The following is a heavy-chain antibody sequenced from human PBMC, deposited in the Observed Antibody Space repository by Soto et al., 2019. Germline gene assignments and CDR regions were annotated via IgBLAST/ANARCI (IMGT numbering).Heavy chain of an antibody. CDR3: AKWILSATFAPYAMDV. CDR1: GFPFNNYA. J-gene: IGHJ6*02. V-gene: IGHV3-30*18. D-gene: IGHD2-2*03. CDR2: ISYDGSNS. Sequence: QVQLVESGGGVVQPGTSLRLSCAASGFPFNNYAMHWVRQLPGKGLYWVAVISYDGSNSYYSDSVKGRFTVSRDRAKNTLSLQMNSLRVEDTAVYYCAKWILSATFAPYAMDVWGQGTTVTVSS.